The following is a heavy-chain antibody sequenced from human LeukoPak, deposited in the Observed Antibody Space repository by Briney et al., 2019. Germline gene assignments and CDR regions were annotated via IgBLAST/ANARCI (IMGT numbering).Heavy chain of an antibody. Sequence: SETLSLTCTVSGGSISSYYWSWIRQPPGKGLEWIGYIYYSGSTNYNPSLKSRVTISVDTSKSQFSLKLSSVTAADTAAYYCARGGYSYGFGFDYWGQGTLVTVSS. J-gene: IGHJ4*02. CDR3: ARGGYSYGFGFDY. CDR2: IYYSGST. V-gene: IGHV4-59*01. CDR1: GGSISSYY. D-gene: IGHD5-18*01.